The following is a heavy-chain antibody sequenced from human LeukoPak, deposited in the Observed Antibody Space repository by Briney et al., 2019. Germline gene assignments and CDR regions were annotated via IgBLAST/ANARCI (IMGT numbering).Heavy chain of an antibody. CDR3: ARAPRDTDAFDI. J-gene: IGHJ3*02. Sequence: VASVKASCKASGYTFTSYYMHWVRQAPGQGLEWTGIINPSGGSTSYAQKFQGRVTMTRDTSTSTVYMELSSLRSEDTAVYYCARAPRDTDAFDIWGQGTMVTVSS. D-gene: IGHD5-18*01. CDR1: GYTFTSYY. V-gene: IGHV1-46*01. CDR2: INPSGGST.